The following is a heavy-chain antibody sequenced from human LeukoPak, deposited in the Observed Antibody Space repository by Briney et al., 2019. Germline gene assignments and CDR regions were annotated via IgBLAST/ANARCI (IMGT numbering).Heavy chain of an antibody. D-gene: IGHD5-18*01. J-gene: IGHJ6*04. V-gene: IGHV4-59*01. Sequence: SETLSLTCTVSGFSTYGFYWSWLRQSPEKGLESLGYVYISGSTNYNPSLESRVTISIDTSKNQFSLKLSSVTTADTAVYYCARGYGRQTNSGMDVWGKGTTVTVSA. CDR2: VYISGST. CDR1: GFSTYGFY. CDR3: ARGYGRQTNSGMDV.